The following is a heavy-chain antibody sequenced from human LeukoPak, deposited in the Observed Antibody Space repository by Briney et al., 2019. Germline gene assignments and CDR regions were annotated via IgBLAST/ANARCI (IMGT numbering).Heavy chain of an antibody. CDR3: ATVARGGYYYYFYMDV. CDR2: INWNGGAT. Sequence: GGSLRLSCEASGFTFSDYGMSWVRQSPGKGLEWVSGINWNGGATDYADSVKGRFTISRDNTKNSLYLQMNSLRAEDTALYFCATVARGGYYYYFYMDVWGKGATVTVSS. V-gene: IGHV3-20*04. J-gene: IGHJ6*03. D-gene: IGHD3-16*01. CDR1: GFTFSDYG.